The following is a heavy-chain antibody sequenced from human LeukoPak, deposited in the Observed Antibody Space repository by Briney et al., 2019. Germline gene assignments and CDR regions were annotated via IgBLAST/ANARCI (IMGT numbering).Heavy chain of an antibody. V-gene: IGHV1-69*05. J-gene: IGHJ4*02. CDR2: IIPIFGTA. CDR3: ATTLRFLEWLEPYYFDY. Sequence: ASVKVSCKASGGTFSSYAISWVRQAPGQGLEWMGRIIPIFGTANYAQKFQGRVTITTDESTSTAYMELSGLRSEDTAVYYCATTLRFLEWLEPYYFDYWGQGTLVTVSS. D-gene: IGHD3-3*01. CDR1: GGTFSSYA.